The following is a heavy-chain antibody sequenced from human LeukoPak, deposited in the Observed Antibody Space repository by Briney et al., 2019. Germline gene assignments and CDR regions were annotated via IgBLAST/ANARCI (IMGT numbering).Heavy chain of an antibody. J-gene: IGHJ5*01. D-gene: IGHD6-19*01. CDR3: ALGQYSSGWYDS. CDR2: IYYSGGT. Sequence: PSETLSLTCIVSGDSISSYYWNWIRQPPGKGLEWVGYIYYSGGTKYNLSLMSRVTISLDRSKNQFSLKLSSVTAADTAVYYCALGQYSSGWYDSWGQGTPVTVPS. CDR1: GDSISSYY. V-gene: IGHV4-59*01.